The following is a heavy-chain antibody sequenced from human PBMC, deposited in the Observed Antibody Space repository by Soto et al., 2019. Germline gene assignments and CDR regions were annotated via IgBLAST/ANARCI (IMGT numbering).Heavy chain of an antibody. CDR3: ARDPGGYCSSTSCSSY. V-gene: IGHV1-46*01. Sequence: ASVKVSCKASGYTFTSYYMHWVRQAPGQGLEWMGIINPSGGSTSYAQKFQGRVTMTRDTSTSTVYMELSSLRSEDTAVYYCARDPGGYCSSTSCSSYWGQGTLVTVS. CDR2: INPSGGST. J-gene: IGHJ4*02. CDR1: GYTFTSYY. D-gene: IGHD2-2*01.